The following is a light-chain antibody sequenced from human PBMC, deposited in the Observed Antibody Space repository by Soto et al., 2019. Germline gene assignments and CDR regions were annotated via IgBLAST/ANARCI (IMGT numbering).Light chain of an antibody. J-gene: IGKJ2*01. V-gene: IGKV1-39*01. CDR1: QSISSY. CDR2: AAS. Sequence: DIQMTQSPSSLSASVGDRVIITCRVSQSISSYLNWYQQKPGKAPKLLIYAASSLQSGVPSRFSGSGSGTDFTLTISSLQPEDFATYYCQQSYSTLYTFGQGTKLEIK. CDR3: QQSYSTLYT.